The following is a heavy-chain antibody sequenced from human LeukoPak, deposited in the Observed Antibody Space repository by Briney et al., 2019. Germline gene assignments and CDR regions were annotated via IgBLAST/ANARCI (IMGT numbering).Heavy chain of an antibody. CDR3: ASLPTYYYDSPGY. Sequence: GASVKVSCKASGYTFTSYAMHWVRQAPGQRLEWMGWINAGNGNTKYSQKFQGRVTVTRDTSASTAYMELSSLRSEDTAVYYCASLPTYYYDSPGYWGQGTLVTVSS. CDR1: GYTFTSYA. CDR2: INAGNGNT. V-gene: IGHV1-3*01. J-gene: IGHJ4*02. D-gene: IGHD3-22*01.